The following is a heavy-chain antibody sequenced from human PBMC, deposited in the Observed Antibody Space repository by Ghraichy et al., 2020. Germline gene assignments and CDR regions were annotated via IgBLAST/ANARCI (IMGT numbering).Heavy chain of an antibody. Sequence: SETLSLTCTVSGGSISSGGYYWSWIRQHPGKGLEWIGYIYYSGSTYYNPSLKSRVTISVDTSKNQFSLKLSSVTAADTAVYYCARGDSSGWYGAAEYFQHWGQGTLVTVSS. D-gene: IGHD6-19*01. V-gene: IGHV4-31*03. J-gene: IGHJ1*01. CDR2: IYYSGST. CDR3: ARGDSSGWYGAAEYFQH. CDR1: GGSISSGGYY.